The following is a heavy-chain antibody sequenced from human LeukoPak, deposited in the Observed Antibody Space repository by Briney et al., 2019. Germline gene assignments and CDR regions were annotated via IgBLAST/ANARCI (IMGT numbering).Heavy chain of an antibody. CDR2: INHTGDT. J-gene: IGHJ4*02. D-gene: IGHD3-22*01. V-gene: IGHV4-34*01. CDR3: AEGRYDSSGYYQFDS. CDR1: IGSFSGHS. Sequence: SETLSLTCAVYIGSFSGHSWTWIRQSPGKGLEWIGEINHTGDTNYNPSLKNRVTISVDTSKNQFSLKMNSMTAADTAVYFCAEGRYDSSGYYQFDSWGQGTLVTVSS.